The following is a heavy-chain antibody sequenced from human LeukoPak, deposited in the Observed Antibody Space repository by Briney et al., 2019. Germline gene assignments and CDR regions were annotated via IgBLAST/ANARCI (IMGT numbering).Heavy chain of an antibody. D-gene: IGHD5-18*01. V-gene: IGHV6-1*01. CDR1: GDSFSSNSAA. Sequence: PSQTLSLTCAISGDSFSSNSAAWNWIRQSPSRGLEWLGRTYYRSKWYNDYAVSVKSRITINPDTSKNQFSLQLNSVTPEDTAVYYCAREVIQLWLRADYYYYMDVWGKGTTVTISS. J-gene: IGHJ6*03. CDR3: AREVIQLWLRADYYYYMDV. CDR2: TYYRSKWYN.